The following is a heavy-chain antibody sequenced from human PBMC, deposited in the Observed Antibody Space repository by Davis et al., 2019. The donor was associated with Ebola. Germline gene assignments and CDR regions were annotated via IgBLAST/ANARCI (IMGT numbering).Heavy chain of an antibody. CDR1: GYTFTSYA. D-gene: IGHD3-3*01. CDR3: ARVAIFGVVIIDY. CDR2: INAGNGNT. V-gene: IGHV1-3*01. Sequence: AASVTVSCQASGYTFTSYAMHWVRQAPGQRLEWMGWINAGNGNTKYSQKFQGRVTITRDTSASTAYMELSSLRSEDTAVYYCARVAIFGVVIIDYWGQGTLVTVSS. J-gene: IGHJ4*02.